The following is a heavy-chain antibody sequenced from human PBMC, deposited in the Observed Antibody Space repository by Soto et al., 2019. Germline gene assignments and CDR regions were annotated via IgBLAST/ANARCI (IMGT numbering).Heavy chain of an antibody. D-gene: IGHD6-6*01. CDR3: AGLGMYSSSFADV. CDR1: GYSFTSYW. J-gene: IGHJ6*02. V-gene: IGHV5-10-1*01. CDR2: IDPSDSYT. Sequence: PVESLKISCKGSGYSFTSYWLSWVRQMPGKGLEWMGRIDPSDSYTNYSPSFQGHVTISADKSISTAYLQWSSLKASDTAMYYCAGLGMYSSSFADVWGQGTTVTVSS.